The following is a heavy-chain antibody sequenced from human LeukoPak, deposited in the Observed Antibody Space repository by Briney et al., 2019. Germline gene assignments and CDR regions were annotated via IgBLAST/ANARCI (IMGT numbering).Heavy chain of an antibody. CDR1: GFTVSSNY. D-gene: IGHD2-21*02. V-gene: IGHV3-53*01. CDR2: IYSGGST. J-gene: IGHJ6*02. CDR3: ARVGGGDVYYGMDV. Sequence: GGSLGLSCAASGFTVSSNYMSWVRQAPGKGLEWVSVIYSGGSTYYADSVKGRFTISRDNSKNTLYLQMNSLRAEDTAVYYCARVGGGDVYYGMDVWAKGPRSPSP.